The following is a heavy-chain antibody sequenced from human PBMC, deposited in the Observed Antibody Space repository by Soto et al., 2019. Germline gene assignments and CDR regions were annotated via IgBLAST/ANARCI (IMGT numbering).Heavy chain of an antibody. CDR2: IIPIFGTA. CDR3: ARDRCSGGSCYPGWFVP. CDR1: GGTFSSYA. V-gene: IGHV1-69*01. Sequence: QVQLVQSGAEVKKPGSSVKVSCKASGGTFSSYAISWVRQAPGQGLEWMGGIIPIFGTANYAQKFQGRVTITADESTSTAYMELSSLRSEDTAVYYCARDRCSGGSCYPGWFVPWGQGTLVTVSS. D-gene: IGHD2-15*01. J-gene: IGHJ5*02.